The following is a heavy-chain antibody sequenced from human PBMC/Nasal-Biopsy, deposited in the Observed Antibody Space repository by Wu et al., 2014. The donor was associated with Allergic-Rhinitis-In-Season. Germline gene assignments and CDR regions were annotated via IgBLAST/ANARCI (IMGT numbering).Heavy chain of an antibody. Sequence: QWIASMYYSGHTHYSPSLKSRVTISVDTSKNQFFLKLNSVTAADTAVYYCVRHWTRDGWSYITLIGGLDDDAFDLWGQGTMVTVSS. CDR2: MYYSGHT. V-gene: IGHV4-39*01. J-gene: IGHJ3*01. D-gene: IGHD5-24*01. CDR3: VRHWTRDGWSYITLIGGLDDDAFDL.